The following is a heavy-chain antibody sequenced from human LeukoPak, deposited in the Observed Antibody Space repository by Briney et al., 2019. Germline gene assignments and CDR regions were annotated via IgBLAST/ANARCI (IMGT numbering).Heavy chain of an antibody. CDR1: GFSFSTYG. D-gene: IGHD3-22*01. V-gene: IGHV3-30*02. CDR2: IRYDGSNK. CDR3: AAYYLDSSGYPAPFDY. J-gene: IGHJ4*02. Sequence: GGSLRLSCAASGFSFSTYGMHWVRQAPGKGLEWVAFIRYDGSNKYYADSVKGRFTISRDNSKNTLYLQMNSLRAEDTAVYYCAAYYLDSSGYPAPFDYWGQGTLVTVSS.